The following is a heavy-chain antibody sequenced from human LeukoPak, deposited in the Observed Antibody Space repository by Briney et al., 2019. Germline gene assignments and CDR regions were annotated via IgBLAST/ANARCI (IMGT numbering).Heavy chain of an antibody. CDR1: GYTFSGYY. D-gene: IGHD6-19*01. CDR2: INPNSGGT. V-gene: IGHV1-2*02. J-gene: IGHJ6*03. Sequence: ASVKVSCKASGYTFSGYYIHWVRQAPGQGLEWMGWINPNSGGTNYAQKLQGRVTMTTDTSTSTAYMELRSLRSDDTAVYYCASKSVAGAGYYMDVWGKGTTVTVSS. CDR3: ASKSVAGAGYYMDV.